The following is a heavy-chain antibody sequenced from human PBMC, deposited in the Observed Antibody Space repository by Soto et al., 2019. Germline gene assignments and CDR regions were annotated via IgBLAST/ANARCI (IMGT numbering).Heavy chain of an antibody. J-gene: IGHJ4*02. D-gene: IGHD2-8*01. CDR3: AKMVARYYFDY. CDR2: IIPIFGTA. V-gene: IGHV1-69*06. Sequence: SVKVSCKASGGTFSSYAISWVRQAPGQGLEWMGGIIPIFGTANYAQKFQGRVTITADNSKNTLYLQMNSLRAEDTAVYYCAKMVARYYFDYWGQGTLVTVSS. CDR1: GGTFSSYA.